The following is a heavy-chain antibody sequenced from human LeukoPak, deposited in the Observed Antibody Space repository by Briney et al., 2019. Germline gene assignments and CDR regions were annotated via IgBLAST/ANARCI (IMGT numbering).Heavy chain of an antibody. Sequence: ASVKVSCKASGYTFTTYYIHWVRQAPGQGLEWMGWINPYTDGTNYAHKFQGRVTMTSDSSISTAYMELSRLRSDDTAVYYCATDIEDYDSTFASWGQGTLVTVSS. CDR3: ATDIEDYDSTFAS. D-gene: IGHD3-22*01. CDR2: INPYTDGT. V-gene: IGHV1-2*02. J-gene: IGHJ4*02. CDR1: GYTFTTYY.